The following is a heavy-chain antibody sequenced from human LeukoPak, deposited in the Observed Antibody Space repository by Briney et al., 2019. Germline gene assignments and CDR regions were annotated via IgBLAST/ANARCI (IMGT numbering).Heavy chain of an antibody. V-gene: IGHV3-23*01. CDR3: SKKGQNGDYGKPD. CDR2: ISGSGGTA. CDR1: GFMFSAHY. D-gene: IGHD4-17*01. Sequence: QPGGSLRLSCAASGFMFSAHYMNWIRQAPGKGLEWVSAISGSGGTAYYADSVKGRFTISRDNSKNTTYLQMNSLRADDTAVYYCSKKGQNGDYGKPDWGQGTLVTVSS. J-gene: IGHJ4*02.